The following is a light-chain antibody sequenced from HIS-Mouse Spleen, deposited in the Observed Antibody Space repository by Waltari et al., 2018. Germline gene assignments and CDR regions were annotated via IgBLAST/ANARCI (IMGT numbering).Light chain of an antibody. Sequence: QSALTQPRSVSGSPGPSVTIPCPGTSSDVGGYNYVSWYQQHPGKAPKLMIYDVSKRSSGVPDRFSGSKSGNTASLTISGLQAEDEADYYCCSYAGSYTYVFGTGTKVTVL. CDR2: DVS. CDR3: CSYAGSYTYV. J-gene: IGLJ1*01. V-gene: IGLV2-11*01. CDR1: SSDVGGYNY.